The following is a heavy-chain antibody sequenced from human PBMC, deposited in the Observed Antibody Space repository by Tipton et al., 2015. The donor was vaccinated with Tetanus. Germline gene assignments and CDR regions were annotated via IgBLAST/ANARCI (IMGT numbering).Heavy chain of an antibody. Sequence: TLSLTCTVSGGSISSGGYYWRWIRPHPGKGLEWIGEIYYSGSTYYNPSLKSRVTLSVDTSKNQFSLKLNSVTAADTAVYYCARDRARGARGWNYFDDWGQGSRVTVPS. J-gene: IGHJ4*02. CDR1: GGSISSGGYY. D-gene: IGHD1-26*01. CDR3: ARDRARGARGWNYFDD. CDR2: IYYSGST. V-gene: IGHV4-31*03.